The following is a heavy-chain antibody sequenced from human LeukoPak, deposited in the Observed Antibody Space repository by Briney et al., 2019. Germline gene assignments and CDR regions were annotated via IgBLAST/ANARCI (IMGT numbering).Heavy chain of an antibody. J-gene: IGHJ4*02. CDR3: AKDRIQLGVMGEGLSY. Sequence: GGSLRLSCAASGFTFSSYGMHWVRQAPGKGLDWVAFIRYDGSNKYYADSVRGRFTISRDNSKNTLYLQMNSLRAEDTAVYYCAKDRIQLGVMGEGLSYWGQGTLVTVSS. CDR1: GFTFSSYG. V-gene: IGHV3-30*02. CDR2: IRYDGSNK. D-gene: IGHD5-18*01.